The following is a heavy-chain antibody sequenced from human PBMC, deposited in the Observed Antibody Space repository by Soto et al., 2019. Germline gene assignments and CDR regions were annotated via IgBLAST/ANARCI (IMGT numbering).Heavy chain of an antibody. V-gene: IGHV3-74*01. CDR1: GFTYTNYW. CDR3: GTAFEY. Sequence: EVHLVESGGGLVQPGGSLRLSCAASGFTYTNYWMHWVRQVPGKGLVWVSRINLDGSGTSYADSVKGRFTISRDNAKNTLYLQTNSLRAEDSAVYYSGTAFEYWGQGTLVTVSS. CDR2: INLDGSGT. J-gene: IGHJ4*02.